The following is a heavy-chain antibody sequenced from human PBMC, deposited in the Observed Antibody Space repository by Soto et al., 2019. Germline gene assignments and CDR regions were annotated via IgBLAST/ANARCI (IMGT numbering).Heavy chain of an antibody. CDR2: ISAYNGNT. Sequence: GXSAKVFSRASCYTFSSYGISWVRQAPGQGLEWMGWISAYNGNTNYAQRLQGRVTMTTDTSTSTAYIELRSLRSDDTDVYYCARQRPGGGDWYFDLWGRGTVVTFYS. CDR3: ARQRPGGGDWYFDL. D-gene: IGHD3-16*01. J-gene: IGHJ2*01. CDR1: CYTFSSYG. V-gene: IGHV1-18*01.